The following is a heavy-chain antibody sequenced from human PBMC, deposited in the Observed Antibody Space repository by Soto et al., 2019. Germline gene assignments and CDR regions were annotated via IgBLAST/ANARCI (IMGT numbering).Heavy chain of an antibody. D-gene: IGHD6-19*01. CDR3: AKRTYSSGLDVFDI. V-gene: IGHV4-59*08. CDR1: GASISSYY. J-gene: IGHJ3*02. CDR2: LYDSGNT. Sequence: SETLSLTCTVSGASISSYYWSWIRLAPGKGLEWIAWLYDSGNTDYNPSLKSRVTVSRHTSKNQFSLKLTSVTAADTAIYYCAKRTYSSGLDVFDIWGQGTMVTVSS.